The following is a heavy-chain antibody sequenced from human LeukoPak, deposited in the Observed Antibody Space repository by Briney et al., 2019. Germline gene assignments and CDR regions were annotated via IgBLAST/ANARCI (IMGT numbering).Heavy chain of an antibody. D-gene: IGHD6-13*01. CDR1: GGSISSSNW. J-gene: IGHJ1*01. Sequence: PSGTLSLTCAVSGGSISSSNWWSWVRQPPGKGLEWIGEIYHSGSTNYNPSLKSRVTISVDKSKNQFSLKLSSVTAADTAVYYCARDLRGIAAAGTEYFQHWGQGTLVTVSS. CDR2: IYHSGST. V-gene: IGHV4-4*02. CDR3: ARDLRGIAAAGTEYFQH.